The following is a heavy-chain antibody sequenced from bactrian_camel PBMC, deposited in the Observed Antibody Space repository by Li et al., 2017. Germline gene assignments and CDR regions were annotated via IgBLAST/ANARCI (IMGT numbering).Heavy chain of an antibody. V-gene: IGHV3S6*01. CDR1: RYDLSPYC. D-gene: IGHD1*01. CDR2: LDSDGSTT. Sequence: VQLVESGGGSVQDGGSLTLSCTASRYDLSPYCLAWLRQAPGKEREGVASLDSDGSTTYDDSVKGRFTISFDGAKNTLSLQMNNLVTDDTAVYYCAADTSGSAAFSVWGRGTQVTVS. CDR3: AADTSGSAAFSV. J-gene: IGHJ4*01.